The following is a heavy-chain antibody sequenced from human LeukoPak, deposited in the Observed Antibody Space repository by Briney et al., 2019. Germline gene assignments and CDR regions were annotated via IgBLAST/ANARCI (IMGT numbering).Heavy chain of an antibody. D-gene: IGHD3-10*01. J-gene: IGHJ6*04. Sequence: GGSLRLSCAASGFTFSSYAMSWVRQAPGKGLEWVSAISGSGGSTYYADSVKGRFTISRDNSKNTLYLQMNSLRAEDTAVYYCASDLSRVRSQDVWGKGTTVTVSS. V-gene: IGHV3-23*01. CDR2: ISGSGGST. CDR3: ASDLSRVRSQDV. CDR1: GFTFSSYA.